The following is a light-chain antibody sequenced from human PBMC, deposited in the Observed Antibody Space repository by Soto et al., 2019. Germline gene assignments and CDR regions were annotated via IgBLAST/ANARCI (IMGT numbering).Light chain of an antibody. V-gene: IGKV3-11*01. CDR3: QQRSNWPPSIT. J-gene: IGKJ5*01. CDR2: DAS. Sequence: EIVLTQSPATLSLSPGERATLSCRASQSIGRFLAWYQHKPGQAPRLLIYDASDRATGIPARFSGSGSGTDFTLTISSLEPEDFAVYYCQQRSNWPPSITFGQGTRLEIK. CDR1: QSIGRF.